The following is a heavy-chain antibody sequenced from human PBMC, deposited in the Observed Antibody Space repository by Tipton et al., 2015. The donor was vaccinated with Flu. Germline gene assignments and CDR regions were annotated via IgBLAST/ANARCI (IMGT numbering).Heavy chain of an antibody. Sequence: GSLRLSCAASGFTSRSLAMSWVRQAPGKGLEWVSTLSDNGYYADSVKGRFTISTDSSQNTLYLQMNSLTAEDTAVYYCAKDGPLGGSMSDWGQGTLVTVSS. V-gene: IGHV3-23*01. D-gene: IGHD3-16*01. CDR1: GFTSRSLA. CDR3: AKDGPLGGSMSD. J-gene: IGHJ4*02. CDR2: LSDNG.